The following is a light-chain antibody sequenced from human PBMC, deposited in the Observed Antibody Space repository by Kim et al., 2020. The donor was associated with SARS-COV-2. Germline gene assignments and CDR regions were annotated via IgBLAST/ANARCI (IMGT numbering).Light chain of an antibody. CDR1: QSSSSW. CDR3: QQYNSYIYS. CDR2: KAS. J-gene: IGKJ2*03. Sequence: SASVGDRVTITCRASQSSSSWLAWYQQKPGKAPKLLIYKASSLESGVPSTFSGSGSGTEFTLTISSLQPDDFATYYCQQYNSYIYSFGQGTKLVI. V-gene: IGKV1-5*03.